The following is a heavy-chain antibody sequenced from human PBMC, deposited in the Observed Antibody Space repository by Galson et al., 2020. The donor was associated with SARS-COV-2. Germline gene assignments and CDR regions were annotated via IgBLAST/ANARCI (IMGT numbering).Heavy chain of an antibody. J-gene: IGHJ4*02. CDR1: GDSISSGGYY. CDR3: VRDRSGYGDFDY. CDR2: IYYSGST. V-gene: IGHV4-31*03. D-gene: IGHD5-12*01. Sequence: SETLSLTCTVSGDSISSGGYYWSWIRQHPGKGLEWIGYIYYSGSTYYNPSLKSRVTISVDTPKNQFSLKLNSVTAADTVVYYCVRDRSGYGDFDYWGQGTLVTVSS.